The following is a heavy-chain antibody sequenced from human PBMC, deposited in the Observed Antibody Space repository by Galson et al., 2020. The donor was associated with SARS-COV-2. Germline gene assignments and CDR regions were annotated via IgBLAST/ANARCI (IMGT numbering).Heavy chain of an antibody. Sequence: GGSLRLSCAASGFTSSSSAMPWVRQAPGKGLGWVALITSVGSNKSYADSVEDRLTISRDTSKNTPYLQMNSLRAEDTAVYYCAKESNNKESGSYFHPYFDYWGQGTLVTVSS. J-gene: IGHJ4*02. V-gene: IGHV3-30*04. CDR1: GFTSSSSA. CDR3: AKESNNKESGSYFHPYFDY. CDR2: ITSVGSNK. D-gene: IGHD1-26*01.